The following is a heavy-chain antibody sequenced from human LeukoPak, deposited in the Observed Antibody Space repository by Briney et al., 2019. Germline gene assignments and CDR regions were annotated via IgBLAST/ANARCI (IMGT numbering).Heavy chain of an antibody. V-gene: IGHV4-59*01. CDR2: IYYSGST. J-gene: IGHJ4*02. Sequence: PSETLSLTCTVSGGSISSYYWSWIRQPPGKGLEWIGYIYYSGSTNYNPSLKSRVTISVDTSKNQFSLKLSSVIAADTAVYYCARVRESYYDFWSGYPDGGYFDYWGQGTLVTVSS. CDR1: GGSISSYY. D-gene: IGHD3-3*01. CDR3: ARVRESYYDFWSGYPDGGYFDY.